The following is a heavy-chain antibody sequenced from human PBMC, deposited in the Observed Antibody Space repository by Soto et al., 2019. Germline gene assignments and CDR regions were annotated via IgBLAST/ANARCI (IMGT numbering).Heavy chain of an antibody. V-gene: IGHV3-21*06. CDR1: GFTFTRYS. J-gene: IGHJ4*02. Sequence: GGSLRLSCAASGFTFTRYSLNWVRQAPGKGLEWVSSISSTTNYIYYGDSMKDRFTISRDNGKNPLYLEMHSLRAEDTAVYYCARESEGLTSNFDFWGQGTLVTVSS. CDR2: ISSTTNYI. CDR3: ARESEGLTSNFDF.